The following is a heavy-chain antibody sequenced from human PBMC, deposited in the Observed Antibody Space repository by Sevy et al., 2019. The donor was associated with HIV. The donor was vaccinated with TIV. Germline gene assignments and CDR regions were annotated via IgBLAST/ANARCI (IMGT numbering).Heavy chain of an antibody. CDR3: AREGDSRSFRAFDI. V-gene: IGHV3-21*06. CDR1: GFRFRSYS. D-gene: IGHD6-13*01. Sequence: GGSLRLSCEASGFRFRSYSMNWVRQAPGKGLEWVASISSSSAHISYADSVKGRYIISRDNSQNSIYLQMNSLRAEDTAVFYCAREGDSRSFRAFDIWGRGTMVTVSS. CDR2: ISSSSAHI. J-gene: IGHJ3*02.